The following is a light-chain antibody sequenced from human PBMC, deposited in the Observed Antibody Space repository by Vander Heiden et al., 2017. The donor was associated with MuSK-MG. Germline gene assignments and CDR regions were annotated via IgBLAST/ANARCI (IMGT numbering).Light chain of an antibody. CDR2: DAS. Sequence: EIVLTQSPATLSLSPGERATLSCRASQSVSSHLAWYQQKPGQAPSLLIYDASNRATGIPARFSGSGSGTDFTLTISSLEPEDFALYYCHQRDNWPITFGQGTRLEIK. V-gene: IGKV3-11*01. J-gene: IGKJ5*01. CDR3: HQRDNWPIT. CDR1: QSVSSH.